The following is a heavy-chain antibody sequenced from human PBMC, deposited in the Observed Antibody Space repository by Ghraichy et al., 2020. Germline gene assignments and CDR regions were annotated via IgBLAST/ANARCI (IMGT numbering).Heavy chain of an antibody. D-gene: IGHD6-19*01. V-gene: IGHV1-69*13. J-gene: IGHJ6*02. CDR3: ASPAREAGTSYYYYGMDV. CDR1: GGTFSSYA. Sequence: SVKVSCKASGGTFSSYAISWVRQAPGQGLEWMGGIIPIFGTANYAQKFQGRVTITADESTSTAYMELSSLRSEDTAVYYCASPAREAGTSYYYYGMDVWGQGTTVTVSS. CDR2: IIPIFGTA.